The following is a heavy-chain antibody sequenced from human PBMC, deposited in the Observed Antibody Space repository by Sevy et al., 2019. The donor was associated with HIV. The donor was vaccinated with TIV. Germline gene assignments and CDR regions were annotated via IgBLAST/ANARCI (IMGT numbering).Heavy chain of an antibody. D-gene: IGHD3-16*02. Sequence: GGSLRLSCTASGFTFSDYYMSWIRQAPGKGLEWISHITSRENTIYYADSVKGRFTISRDNAKNSLYLQMNSLRAEDTAIYYCARDGVWGGYRPSDYWGQGTLVTVSS. CDR3: ARDGVWGGYRPSDY. V-gene: IGHV3-11*04. CDR1: GFTFSDYY. CDR2: ITSRENTI. J-gene: IGHJ4*02.